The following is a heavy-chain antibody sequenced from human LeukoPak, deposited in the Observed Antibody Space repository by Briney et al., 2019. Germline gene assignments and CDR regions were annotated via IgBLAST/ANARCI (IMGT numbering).Heavy chain of an antibody. Sequence: GASVKVSCKASGCTFSSYAISWVRQAPGQGLEWMGGIIPFFGTANYAQKFQGRVTITADESTSTAYMELSSLRSEDTAVYYCARGGIEAAGTFDYWGQGTLVTVSS. CDR1: GCTFSSYA. D-gene: IGHD6-13*01. CDR3: ARGGIEAAGTFDY. V-gene: IGHV1-69*13. J-gene: IGHJ4*02. CDR2: IIPFFGTA.